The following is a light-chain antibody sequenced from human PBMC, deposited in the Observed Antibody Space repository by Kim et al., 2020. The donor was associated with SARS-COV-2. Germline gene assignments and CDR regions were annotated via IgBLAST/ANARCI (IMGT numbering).Light chain of an antibody. CDR1: NSNIVAGYD. CDR2: GNS. V-gene: IGLV1-40*01. J-gene: IGLJ2*01. Sequence: QRVTNSCSGSNSNIVAGYDVHWYQQLPGTAPKRLIYGNSNRPSGVPDRFSGSKSGTSASLAITGLQAEDEADYYCQSYDSSLSGVVFGGGTQLTVL. CDR3: QSYDSSLSGVV.